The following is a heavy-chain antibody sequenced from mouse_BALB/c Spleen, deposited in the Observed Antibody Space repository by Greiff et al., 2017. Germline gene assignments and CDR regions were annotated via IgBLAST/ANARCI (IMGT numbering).Heavy chain of an antibody. CDR3: ARGPITTVYYAMDY. Sequence: EVKVVESGGGLVKPGGSLKLSCAASGFTFSSYAMSWVRQSPEKRLEWVAEISSGGSYTYYPDTVTGRFTISRDNAKNTLYLEMSSLRSEDTAMYYCARGPITTVYYAMDYWGQGTSVTVSS. V-gene: IGHV5-9-4*01. D-gene: IGHD1-1*01. J-gene: IGHJ4*01. CDR1: GFTFSSYA. CDR2: ISSGGSYT.